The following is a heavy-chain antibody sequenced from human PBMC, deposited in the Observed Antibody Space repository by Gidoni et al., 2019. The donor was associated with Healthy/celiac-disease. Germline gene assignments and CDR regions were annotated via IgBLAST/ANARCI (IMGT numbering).Heavy chain of an antibody. Sequence: QVQLQQWGAGLLTPSETLSLTCAVYGGSFSGYYWRWIRQPPGKGLAWIGEINHSGSTNYNPSLKSRVTISVDTSKNQFSLKLSSVTAADTAVYYCARGRYDFWSGYLNWFDPWGQGTLVTVSS. D-gene: IGHD3-3*01. CDR1: GGSFSGYY. CDR2: INHSGST. V-gene: IGHV4-34*01. J-gene: IGHJ5*02. CDR3: ARGRYDFWSGYLNWFDP.